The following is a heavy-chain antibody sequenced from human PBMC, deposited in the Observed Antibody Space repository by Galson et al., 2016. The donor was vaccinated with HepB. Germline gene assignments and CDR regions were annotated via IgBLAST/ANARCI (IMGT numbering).Heavy chain of an antibody. CDR3: ARENTAADY. J-gene: IGHJ4*02. CDR1: GYTFTGYY. V-gene: IGHV1-2*02. D-gene: IGHD5-18*01. Sequence: SVKVSCKASGYTFTGYYMYWVRQAPGQGLEWMGWINPDSGGTNYAQKFQGRVTMTRGTSISTAYMELSRLRSNDTAVYYCARENTAADYWGQGTLVTVSS. CDR2: INPDSGGT.